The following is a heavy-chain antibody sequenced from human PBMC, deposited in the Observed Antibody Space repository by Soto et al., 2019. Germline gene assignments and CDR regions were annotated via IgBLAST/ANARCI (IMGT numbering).Heavy chain of an antibody. CDR2: ISGSGGST. D-gene: IGHD1-26*01. CDR3: ARSPGGVVGDRPPHNFDY. Sequence: GGSLRLSCAASGFTFSSYAMSWVRQAPGKGLEWVSAISGSGGSTYYADSVKGRFTISRDNSKNTLYLQMNSLRAEDTAVYYCARSPGGVVGDRPPHNFDYWGQGTLVTVSS. CDR1: GFTFSSYA. J-gene: IGHJ4*02. V-gene: IGHV3-23*01.